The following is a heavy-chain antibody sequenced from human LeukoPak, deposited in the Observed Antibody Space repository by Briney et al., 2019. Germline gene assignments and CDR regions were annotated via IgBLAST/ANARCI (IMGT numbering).Heavy chain of an antibody. CDR1: GYTFTSYA. Sequence: ASVTVSCKASGYTFTSYAMHWLRQAPGRRLEWMGLINACNGNTKYSQKFQGRVNITRDTSASTAYMELSSLRSEDTAVYYCARGKNYDIFTGYYRGCFDPWGQGTLVTVSS. D-gene: IGHD3-9*01. CDR3: ARGKNYDIFTGYYRGCFDP. J-gene: IGHJ5*02. CDR2: INACNGNT. V-gene: IGHV1-3*01.